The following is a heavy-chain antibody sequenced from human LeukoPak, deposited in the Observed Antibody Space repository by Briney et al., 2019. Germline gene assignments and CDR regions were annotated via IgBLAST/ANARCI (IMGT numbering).Heavy chain of an antibody. D-gene: IGHD6-13*01. CDR2: IRSKANSYAT. CDR1: GFTFSGSA. J-gene: IGHJ4*02. V-gene: IGHV3-73*01. CDR3: TAAAGTSDFDY. Sequence: GGSLRLSCAASGFTFSGSAMHWVRQASGKGLEWVGRIRSKANSYATAYAASVKGRFTISRDDSKNTAYLQMNSLKTEDTAVYYCTAAAGTSDFDYWGQGTLVTVSS.